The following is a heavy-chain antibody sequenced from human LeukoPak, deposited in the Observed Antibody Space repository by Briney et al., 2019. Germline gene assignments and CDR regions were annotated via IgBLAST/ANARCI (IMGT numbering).Heavy chain of an antibody. J-gene: IGHJ4*02. CDR3: ARAPKYCSGGSCYLSY. D-gene: IGHD2-15*01. V-gene: IGHV3-7*01. CDR1: GFTFSSYW. CDR2: IKQDGSEK. Sequence: GGSLRLSCAASGFTFSSYWMSWVRQAPGKGLEWVANIKQDGSEKYYVDSVKGRFTISRDNAKNSLYLQVNSLRAEDTAVYYCARAPKYCSGGSCYLSYWGQGTLVTVSS.